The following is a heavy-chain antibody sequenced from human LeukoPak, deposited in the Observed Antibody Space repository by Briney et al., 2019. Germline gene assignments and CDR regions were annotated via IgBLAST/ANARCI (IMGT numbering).Heavy chain of an antibody. CDR1: GGYFSGYY. D-gene: IGHD3-10*01. CDR2: IYYSGST. CDR3: ARGRITMVRGVLPHDAFDI. Sequence: PSETLSLTCTVYGGYFSGYYWSWIRQPPGKGLEWIGYIYYSGSTNYNPSLKSRVTISVDTSKNQFSLKLSSVTAADTAVYYCARGRITMVRGVLPHDAFDIWGQGTMVTVSS. J-gene: IGHJ3*02. V-gene: IGHV4-59*01.